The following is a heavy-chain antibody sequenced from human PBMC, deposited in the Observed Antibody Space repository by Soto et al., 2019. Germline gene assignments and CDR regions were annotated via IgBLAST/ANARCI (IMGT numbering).Heavy chain of an antibody. CDR3: ARGTSSIAARPPGWFDP. J-gene: IGHJ5*02. CDR1: GGTFSSYA. Sequence: QVQLVQSGAEVKKPGSSVKVSCKASGGTFSSYAISWVRQAPGQGLEWMGGIIPIFGTANYAQKFQGRVTITADESTSTAYMELSSLRSEDTAVYYCARGTSSIAARPPGWFDPWGQGTLVTVSS. CDR2: IIPIFGTA. V-gene: IGHV1-69*01. D-gene: IGHD6-6*01.